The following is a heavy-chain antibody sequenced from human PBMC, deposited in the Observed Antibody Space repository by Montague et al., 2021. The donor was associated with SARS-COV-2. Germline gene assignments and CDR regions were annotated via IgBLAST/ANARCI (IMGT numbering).Heavy chain of an antibody. CDR3: ARHRLEGANTYYFGLAV. V-gene: IGHV4-59*08. J-gene: IGHJ6*02. D-gene: IGHD1-26*01. CDR2: IHYSGST. CDR1: GGSISNYY. Sequence: SETLSLTCTVSGGSISNYYWSWIRQPPGKRLEWIGYIHYSGSTSSHPPLKGRVTISIDTSKNQFSLNLSSVTAADTAIYYCARHRLEGANTYYFGLAVWGQGTTVPVSS.